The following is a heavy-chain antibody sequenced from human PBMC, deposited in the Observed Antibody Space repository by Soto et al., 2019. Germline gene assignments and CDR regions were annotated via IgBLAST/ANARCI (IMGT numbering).Heavy chain of an antibody. CDR1: GGSFSGYY. CDR3: ARDGGCRDGYTVGCSWFDP. J-gene: IGHJ5*02. Sequence: SETLSLTCAVYGGSFSGYYWSWIRQPPGKGLEWIGEINHSGSTNYNPSLKSRVTISVDTSKNQFSLKLSSVTAADTAVYYCARDGGCRDGYTVGCSWFDPWGQGTLVTVSS. D-gene: IGHD5-12*01. V-gene: IGHV4-34*01. CDR2: INHSGST.